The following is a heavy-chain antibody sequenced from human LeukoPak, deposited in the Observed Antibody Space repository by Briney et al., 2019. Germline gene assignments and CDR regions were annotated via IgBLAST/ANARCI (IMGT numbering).Heavy chain of an antibody. D-gene: IGHD3-22*01. V-gene: IGHV3-9*01. Sequence: PGGSLRLSCAASGFTLDDYAMHWVRQAPGKGLEWVSGISRNSGSIGYADSVKGRFTISRDNAKNSLYLQMNSLRAEDTALYYCARETYDSSGYYYYFDYWGQGTLVTVSS. CDR3: ARETYDSSGYYYYFDY. J-gene: IGHJ4*02. CDR1: GFTLDDYA. CDR2: ISRNSGSI.